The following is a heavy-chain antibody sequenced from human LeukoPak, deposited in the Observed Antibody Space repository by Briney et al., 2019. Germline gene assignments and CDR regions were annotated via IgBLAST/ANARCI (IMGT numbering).Heavy chain of an antibody. CDR2: INPNSGGT. CDR3: AREAETGRQTATFYYYYGMDV. V-gene: IGHV1-2*02. CDR1: GYTFTGYY. Sequence: ASVKVSCKASGYTFTGYYMHWVRQATGQGLEWMGWINPNSGGTNYAQKLQGRVTVTTDTSTSTAYMELSSLRSDDTAVYYCAREAETGRQTATFYYYYGMDVWRQGTTVSVSS. D-gene: IGHD5-18*01. J-gene: IGHJ6*02.